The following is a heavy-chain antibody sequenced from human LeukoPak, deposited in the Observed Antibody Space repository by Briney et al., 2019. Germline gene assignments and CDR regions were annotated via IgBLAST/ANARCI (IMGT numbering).Heavy chain of an antibody. V-gene: IGHV4-34*01. D-gene: IGHD3-10*01. CDR3: ARGPYYYGSGSYYILTYFDY. CDR2: IYYSGST. Sequence: PSETLSLTCAVYGGSFSGYYWGWIRQPPGKGLEWIGSIYYSGSTYYNPSLKSRVTISVDTSKNQFSLKLSSVTAADTAVYYCARGPYYYGSGSYYILTYFDYWGQGTLVTVSS. J-gene: IGHJ4*02. CDR1: GGSFSGYY.